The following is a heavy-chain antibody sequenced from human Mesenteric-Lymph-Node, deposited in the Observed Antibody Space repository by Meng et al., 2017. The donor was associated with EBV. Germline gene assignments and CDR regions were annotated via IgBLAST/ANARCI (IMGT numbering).Heavy chain of an antibody. J-gene: IGHJ4*02. D-gene: IGHD2-15*01. CDR3: AHTYCSGGSCYTPFDY. V-gene: IGHV2-5*02. Sequence: QITLKESGPTLVNPTXTLTLTCTFSGFSLSTSGVGVGWIRQPPGKALEWLSLIYWDDDKLYSTSLKSRLTITKDTSKNQVVLTMTKMDPVDTATYFCAHTYCSGGSCYTPFDYWGQGTLVTVSS. CDR1: GFSLSTSGVG. CDR2: IYWDDDK.